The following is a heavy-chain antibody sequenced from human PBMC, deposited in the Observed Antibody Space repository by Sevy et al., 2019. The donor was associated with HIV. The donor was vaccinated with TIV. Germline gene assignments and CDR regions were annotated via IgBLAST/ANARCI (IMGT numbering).Heavy chain of an antibody. Sequence: KQSQTLSLTCTVSGGSISSYYWSWIRQPPGKGLEWIGYIYYSGSTNYNPSLKSRVTISVDTSKNQFSLKLSSVTAADTAVYYCARVVQGYSSGWYDYWGQGTLVTVSS. CDR1: GGSISSYY. CDR2: IYYSGST. CDR3: ARVVQGYSSGWYDY. V-gene: IGHV4-59*01. D-gene: IGHD6-19*01. J-gene: IGHJ4*02.